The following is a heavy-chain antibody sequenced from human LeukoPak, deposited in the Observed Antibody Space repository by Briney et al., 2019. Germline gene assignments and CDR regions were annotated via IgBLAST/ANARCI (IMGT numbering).Heavy chain of an antibody. CDR1: GYTFPSYY. D-gene: IGHD2-15*01. CDR3: ARDPRYCSGGSCYNFRFDP. V-gene: IGHV1-46*01. J-gene: IGHJ5*02. Sequence: GASVKVSCKASGYTFPSYYFHWLRQPPGQGLEGMGIINPSGGSTSYAQKFQGRVTMTRDTSTSTVYMELSSLRSEDTAVYYCARDPRYCSGGSCYNFRFDPWGQGTLVTVSS. CDR2: INPSGGST.